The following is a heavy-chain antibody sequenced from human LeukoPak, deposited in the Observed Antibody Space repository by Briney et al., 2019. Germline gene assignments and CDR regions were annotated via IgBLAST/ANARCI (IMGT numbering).Heavy chain of an antibody. D-gene: IGHD3-10*01. V-gene: IGHV3-21*01. CDR3: ARGGTMVPHRLYYFDY. CDR2: ISSSSSYI. Sequence: TGGSLRLSCAASGFTFSSYSMNWVRQALGKGLEWVSPISSSSSYIYYADSVKGRFTISRDNAKNSLYLQMNSLRAEDTAVYYCARGGTMVPHRLYYFDYWGQGTLVTVSS. J-gene: IGHJ4*02. CDR1: GFTFSSYS.